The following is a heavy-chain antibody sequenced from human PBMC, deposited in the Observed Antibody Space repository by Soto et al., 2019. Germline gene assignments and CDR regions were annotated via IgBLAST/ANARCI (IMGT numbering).Heavy chain of an antibody. D-gene: IGHD5-18*01. Sequence: PSETLSLTCTVSGDSGNSGGFYWSWIRQNPGKGLEWLGYVYYTGSTYDNPSLKSRVMISLDPSRNHFSLNLSSVTAADTPVYDCATGVAWIQLFEYWGQGITVTVSS. CDR1: GDSGNSGGFY. J-gene: IGHJ4*02. V-gene: IGHV4-31*03. CDR3: ATGVAWIQLFEY. CDR2: VYYTGST.